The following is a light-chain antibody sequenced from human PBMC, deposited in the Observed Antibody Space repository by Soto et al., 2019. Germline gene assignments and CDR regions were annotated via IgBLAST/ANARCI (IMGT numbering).Light chain of an antibody. CDR1: RRLLSRNRCSW. CDR2: LES. J-gene: IGKJ1*01. V-gene: IGKV2-28*01. Sequence: IVLPCSHLYLTVSSGVPASISCRSSRRLLSRNRCSWLEWYLQKPGQSPQLLINLESDRASGVPDRFSGSGSGTEFTLKISRVQAEDFGLYYCMQYLNSLWTFGQGTKVDIK. CDR3: MQYLNSLWT.